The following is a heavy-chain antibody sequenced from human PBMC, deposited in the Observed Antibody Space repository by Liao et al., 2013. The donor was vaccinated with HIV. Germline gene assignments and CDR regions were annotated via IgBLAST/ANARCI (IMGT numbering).Heavy chain of an antibody. CDR3: ARGQDEYGDYGDPNYYMDV. D-gene: IGHD4-17*01. CDR2: ITHSGRA. Sequence: QVQLQQWGAGLLKPSETLSLTCAVHGGSFSGYHWTWIRQPPGKGLEWIGEITHSGRADYNPSLKSRVTISVDTSKNQFSLRLNSVTAADTAVYYCARGQDEYGDYGDPNYYMDVWGRGTTVTVSS. J-gene: IGHJ6*03. V-gene: IGHV4-34*02. CDR1: GGSFSGYH.